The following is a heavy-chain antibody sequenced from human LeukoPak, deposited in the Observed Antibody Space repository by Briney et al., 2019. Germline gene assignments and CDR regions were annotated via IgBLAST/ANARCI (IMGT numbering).Heavy chain of an antibody. CDR1: RFSLSGYW. Sequence: GGSLRLSCAAYRFSLSGYWMSWVRRAPGKGLEWVARLHADGNEKYFVHSVKGRFTVSRDNAKNSLYLQMNSLRVEDTAVYYCARGGYSFDYLGQGTLVTVSS. D-gene: IGHD5-12*01. J-gene: IGHJ4*02. CDR3: ARGGYSFDY. V-gene: IGHV3-7*01. CDR2: LHADGNEK.